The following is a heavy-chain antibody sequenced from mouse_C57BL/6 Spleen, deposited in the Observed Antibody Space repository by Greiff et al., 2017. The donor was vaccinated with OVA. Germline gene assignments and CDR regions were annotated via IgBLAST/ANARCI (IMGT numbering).Heavy chain of an antibody. CDR2: INPGSGGT. J-gene: IGHJ3*01. V-gene: IGHV1-54*01. D-gene: IGHD2-4*01. CDR3: ARTNYDDDSWFAY. Sequence: VQLQQSGAELVRPGTSVKVSCKASGFAFTNYFIEWVKQRPGQGLEWIGVINPGSGGTNYTEKFKGTATLTAAKSSSTAYLQLSSLTAEDSAVYVCARTNYDDDSWFAYWGQGTLVTVSA. CDR1: GFAFTNYF.